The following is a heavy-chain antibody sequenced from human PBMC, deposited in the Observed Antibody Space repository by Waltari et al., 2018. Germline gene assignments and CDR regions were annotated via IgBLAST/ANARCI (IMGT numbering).Heavy chain of an antibody. CDR1: GFTFSSYA. CDR2: ISGSGGST. Sequence: EVQLVESGGGLVQPGGSLRLPCAASGFTFSSYAMNWVSQAPGKGREWVSAISGSGGSTYYADSVKGRFTISRDNSKNTLYLQMNSLRAEDTAVYYCHATIDYYYYYMDVWGKGTTVTVSS. CDR3: HATIDYYYYYMDV. D-gene: IGHD5-12*01. J-gene: IGHJ6*03. V-gene: IGHV3-23*04.